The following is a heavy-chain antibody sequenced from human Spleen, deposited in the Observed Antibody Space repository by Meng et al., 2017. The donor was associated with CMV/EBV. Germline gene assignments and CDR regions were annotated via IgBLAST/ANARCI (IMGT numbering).Heavy chain of an antibody. CDR3: ARERGNWNYGSPFDAFDI. D-gene: IGHD1-7*01. J-gene: IGHJ3*02. V-gene: IGHV3-74*03. CDR1: GFTFSSYW. Sequence: GESLKISCAASGFTFSSYWMSWVRQGPGKELIWVSRISDDATITTYADAVKGRFTISRDNAKNTLFLQMNRLRAEDTAVYYCARERGNWNYGSPFDAFDIWGQGTMVTVSS. CDR2: ISDDATIT.